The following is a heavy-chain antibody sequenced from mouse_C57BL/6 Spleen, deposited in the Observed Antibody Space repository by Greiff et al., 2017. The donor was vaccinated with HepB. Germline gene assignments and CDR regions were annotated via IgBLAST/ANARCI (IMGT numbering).Heavy chain of an antibody. CDR2: INPSSGYT. V-gene: IGHV1-4*01. D-gene: IGHD2-4*01. J-gene: IGHJ3*01. Sequence: VQLQQSGAELARPGASVKMSCKASGYTFTSYTMHWVKQRPGQGLEWIGYINPSSGYTKYNQKFKDKATLTADKSSSTAYMQLSSLTSEDSAVYYCAVDDYVAWMAYWGQGTLVTVSA. CDR1: GYTFTSYT. CDR3: AVDDYVAWMAY.